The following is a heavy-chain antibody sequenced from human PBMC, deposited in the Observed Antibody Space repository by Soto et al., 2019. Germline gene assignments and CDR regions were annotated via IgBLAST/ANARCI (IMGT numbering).Heavy chain of an antibody. Sequence: PGGSLRLSCAASGVTFSNAWMSWVRQAPGKGLEWVGRIKSKTDGGTTDYAAPVKGRFTISRDDSKNTLYLQMNSLKTEDTAVYYCTTAPHPQGTSCTDANEPCPDYWGQGTLVTVSS. D-gene: IGHD2-2*01. V-gene: IGHV3-15*01. J-gene: IGHJ4*02. CDR1: GVTFSNAW. CDR2: IKSKTDGGTT. CDR3: TTAPHPQGTSCTDANEPCPDY.